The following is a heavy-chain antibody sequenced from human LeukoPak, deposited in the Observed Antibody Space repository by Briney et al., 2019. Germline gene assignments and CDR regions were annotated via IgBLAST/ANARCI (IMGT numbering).Heavy chain of an antibody. CDR3: ARLGDYYGSGSYYNT. CDR2: INHSGST. D-gene: IGHD3-10*01. CDR1: GGSFSGYY. V-gene: IGHV4-34*01. Sequence: SETLSLTCAVYGGSFSGYYWSWIRQPPGKGLEWIGEINHSGSTNYNPSLKSRVTISVDTSKHQFSLKLSSVTAADTAVYYCARLGDYYGSGSYYNTWGQGTLVTVSS. J-gene: IGHJ4*02.